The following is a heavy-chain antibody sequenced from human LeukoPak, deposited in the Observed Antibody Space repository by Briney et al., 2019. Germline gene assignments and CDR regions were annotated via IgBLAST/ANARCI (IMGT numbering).Heavy chain of an antibody. CDR3: AKDLRSGDSSSWEASGIDY. V-gene: IGHV3-30*02. Sequence: PGGSLRLSCAASGFTFSGSAMHWVRQASGKGLEWVAFIRYDGNDKYYADSVKGRFTVSRDNSRNTLYLQMNRLRPEDTAVYYSAKDLRSGDSSSWEASGIDYWGQGTLVTVSS. D-gene: IGHD6-13*01. CDR2: IRYDGNDK. CDR1: GFTFSGSA. J-gene: IGHJ4*02.